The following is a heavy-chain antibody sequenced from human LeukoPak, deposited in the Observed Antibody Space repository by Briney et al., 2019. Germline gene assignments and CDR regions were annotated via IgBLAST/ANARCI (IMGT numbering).Heavy chain of an antibody. Sequence: GASVKVSCKASGYTFTNYYMHWVRQAPGQGLEWMGMINPSGGGTGYAQRFQGRVTMTRDTSTSTVYRDLSSLRSEDTAVYYCARVSMGATYFRAFDIWGQGIMVTVSS. J-gene: IGHJ3*02. CDR1: GYTFTNYY. D-gene: IGHD1-26*01. CDR3: ARVSMGATYFRAFDI. CDR2: INPSGGGT. V-gene: IGHV1-46*01.